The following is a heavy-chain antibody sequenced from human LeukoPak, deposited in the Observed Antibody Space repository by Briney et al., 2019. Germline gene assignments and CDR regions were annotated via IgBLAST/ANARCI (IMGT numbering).Heavy chain of an antibody. CDR1: GGSISSGGYY. Sequence: PSGTLSLTCTVSGGSISSGGYYWSWIRQHPGKGLEWIGYIYYSGSTYYNPSLKSRVTISVDTSKNQFSLKLSSVTAADTAVYYCARGSENCSSTSCQNWGYYYYYGMDVWGQGTTVTVSS. J-gene: IGHJ6*02. V-gene: IGHV4-31*03. CDR2: IYYSGST. D-gene: IGHD2-2*01. CDR3: ARGSENCSSTSCQNWGYYYYYGMDV.